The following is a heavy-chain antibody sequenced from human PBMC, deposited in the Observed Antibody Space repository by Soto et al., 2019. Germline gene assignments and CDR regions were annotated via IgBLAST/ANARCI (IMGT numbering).Heavy chain of an antibody. V-gene: IGHV3-7*01. CDR3: FNVAFGY. J-gene: IGHJ4*02. CDR2: INQDGSEK. CDR1: GFSFSSNW. Sequence: GGSLRLSCTASGFSFSSNWMSWVRQAPGKGPEWVANINQDGSEKYCADSVKGRFTISRDNAKNSLYLQMDSLRVEDTALYYCFNVAFGYWGRGTLVTISS.